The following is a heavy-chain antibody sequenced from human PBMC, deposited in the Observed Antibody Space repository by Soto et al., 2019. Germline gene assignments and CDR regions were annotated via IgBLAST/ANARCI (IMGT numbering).Heavy chain of an antibody. D-gene: IGHD4-17*01. CDR3: ARLATVTPPYYFDY. CDR2: INPSDGST. J-gene: IGHJ4*02. Sequence: ASVKVSCKASGYIFISYYMHWVRQAPGQGLEWMGVINPSDGSTTYAQNFQGRVTMTSDTSTSSVYMELSSLRSEDMAVYYCARLATVTPPYYFDYWGQGTLVTVS. CDR1: GYIFISYY. V-gene: IGHV1-46*01.